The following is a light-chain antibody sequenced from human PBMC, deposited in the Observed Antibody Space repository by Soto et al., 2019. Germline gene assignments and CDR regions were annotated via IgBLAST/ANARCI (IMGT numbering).Light chain of an antibody. J-gene: IGLJ2*01. CDR2: DVG. V-gene: IGLV2-14*01. Sequence: QSALTQPASVSGSPGQSITISCTGTSSDVGGYDYVSWYQQHPGKAPKLIIYDVGNRPSGVSNRFSGSKSGNTASLSISGLQAEDEADYYCGSFTSSSTVVFGGGTKVTVL. CDR3: GSFTSSSTVV. CDR1: SSDVGGYDY.